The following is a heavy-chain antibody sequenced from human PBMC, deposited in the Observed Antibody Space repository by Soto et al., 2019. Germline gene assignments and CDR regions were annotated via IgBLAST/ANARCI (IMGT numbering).Heavy chain of an antibody. Sequence: SETLSLTCTVSGGSISSCGYYWSWIRQHPGKGLEWIGYIYYSGSTYYNPSLKSRVTISVDTSKNQFSLKLSSVTAADTAVYYCARGHRYSSGWSNYYYYGMDVWGQGTTVTVSS. CDR2: IYYSGST. CDR3: ARGHRYSSGWSNYYYYGMDV. D-gene: IGHD6-19*01. CDR1: GGSISSCGYY. J-gene: IGHJ6*02. V-gene: IGHV4-31*03.